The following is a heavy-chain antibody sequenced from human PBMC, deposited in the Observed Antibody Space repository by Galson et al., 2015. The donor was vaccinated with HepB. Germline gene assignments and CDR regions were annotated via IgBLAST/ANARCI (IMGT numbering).Heavy chain of an antibody. CDR2: ISSSSSYI. J-gene: IGHJ4*02. V-gene: IGHV3-21*01. CDR3: ARDVPISYGSSWPPYFDY. D-gene: IGHD6-13*01. Sequence: SLRLSCAASGFTFSSYSMNWVRQAPGKGLEWVSSISSSSSYIYYADSVKGRFTISGDNAKNSLYLQMNSLRAEDTAVYYCARDVPISYGSSWPPYFDYWGQGTLVTVSS. CDR1: GFTFSSYS.